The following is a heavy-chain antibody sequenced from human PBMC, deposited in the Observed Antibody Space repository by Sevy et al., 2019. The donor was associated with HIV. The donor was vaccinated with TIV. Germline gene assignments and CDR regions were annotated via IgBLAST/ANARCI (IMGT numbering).Heavy chain of an antibody. Sequence: GGSLRLSCAASGFSVNSNYMTWVRQAPGKGLEGVSVIYSDETTYHADAVKDRFTISRDNSKNMLYFQMSSLRAEDTAIYYCARGKSGYGYALNYWGQGTLVTVSS. CDR2: IYSDETT. J-gene: IGHJ4*02. CDR1: GFSVNSNY. V-gene: IGHV3-66*01. CDR3: ARGKSGYGYALNY. D-gene: IGHD5-18*01.